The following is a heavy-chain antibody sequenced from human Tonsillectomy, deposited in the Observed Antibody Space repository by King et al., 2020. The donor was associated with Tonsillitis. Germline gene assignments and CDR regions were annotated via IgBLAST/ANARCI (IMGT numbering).Heavy chain of an antibody. CDR1: GFTFSSYE. D-gene: IGHD3-22*01. J-gene: IGHJ3*02. CDR2: ISCSGSTI. CDR3: AREAVYYDSSGDAFDI. Sequence: VQLVESGGGLVQPGGSLRLSCAASGFTFSSYEMNWVRQAPGKGLRWVSYISCSGSTIYYADSVKGRFTISIDNAKNSLYLQMNSRRAEDTAVYYCAREAVYYDSSGDAFDIWGQGTMVTVSS. V-gene: IGHV3-48*03.